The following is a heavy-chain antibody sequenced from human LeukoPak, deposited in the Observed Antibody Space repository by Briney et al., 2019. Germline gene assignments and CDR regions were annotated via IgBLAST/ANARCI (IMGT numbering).Heavy chain of an antibody. CDR1: GYTFTSYG. D-gene: IGHD3-16*01. Sequence: ASVKVSRKASGYTFTSYGISWVRQAPGQGLEWMGWISAYNGNTNYAQKLQVRVTMTTDTSTSTAYMELRSLRSDDTAVYYCARDNDSRDPPHFDYWGQGTLVTVSS. V-gene: IGHV1-18*01. CDR2: ISAYNGNT. CDR3: ARDNDSRDPPHFDY. J-gene: IGHJ4*02.